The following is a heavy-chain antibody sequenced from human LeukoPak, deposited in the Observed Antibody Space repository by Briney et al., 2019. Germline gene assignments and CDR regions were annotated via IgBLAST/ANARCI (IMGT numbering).Heavy chain of an antibody. CDR2: MSSSIYM. CDR3: ARDRGHNYDALTGYYLGNYFDY. D-gene: IGHD3-9*01. V-gene: IGHV3-21*01. Sequence: GGSLRLSCAASGFTFSSYGMHWVRQAPGKGLEWVSSMSSSIYMYYADSVKGRFTVSRDNAKHSLYLQMDSLRVEDTAVYYCARDRGHNYDALTGYYLGNYFDYWGQGTLVTVSS. J-gene: IGHJ4*02. CDR1: GFTFSSYG.